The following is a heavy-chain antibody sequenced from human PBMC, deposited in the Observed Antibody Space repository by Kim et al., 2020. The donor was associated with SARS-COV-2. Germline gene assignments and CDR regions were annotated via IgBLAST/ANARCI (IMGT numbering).Heavy chain of an antibody. CDR2: ISWNSGSI. V-gene: IGHV3-9*01. D-gene: IGHD2-2*01. CDR1: GFTFGDYA. CDR3: AKVHGERLYCSSTSCFKGPGWFDP. Sequence: GGSLRLSCAASGFTFGDYAMHWVRQAPGKGLEWVSGISWNSGSIGYADSVKGRFTISRDNAKNSLYLQMNSLRAEDTALYYCAKVHGERLYCSSTSCFKGPGWFDPWGQGTLVTVSS. J-gene: IGHJ5*02.